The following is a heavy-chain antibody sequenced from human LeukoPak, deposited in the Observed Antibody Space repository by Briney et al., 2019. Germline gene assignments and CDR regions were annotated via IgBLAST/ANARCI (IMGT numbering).Heavy chain of an antibody. D-gene: IGHD2-15*01. CDR2: ISGSGGST. CDR3: AKFALRYCSGGGCHPFDY. CDR1: GSTFSSYG. J-gene: IGHJ4*02. V-gene: IGHV3-23*01. Sequence: PGGTLRLSCAASGSTFSSYGMSWVRQAPGKGLEWVSAISGSGGSTYYADSVKGRFIISRDNSKNTLYLQMNSLRAEDTAVYYCAKFALRYCSGGGCHPFDYWGQGTLVTVSS.